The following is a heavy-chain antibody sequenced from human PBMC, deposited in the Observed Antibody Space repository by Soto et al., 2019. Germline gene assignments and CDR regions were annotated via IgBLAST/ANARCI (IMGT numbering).Heavy chain of an antibody. Sequence: GGSLRLSCAASGFTFSSYAMSWVRQAPGKGLEWVSAISGSGGSTYYADSVKGRFTISRDNSKNTLYLQMNSLRAEDTAVYYCAKDLHYSSGWSSNWYFELWGRGTLVTV. CDR2: ISGSGGST. D-gene: IGHD6-19*01. V-gene: IGHV3-23*01. CDR3: AKDLHYSSGWSSNWYFEL. J-gene: IGHJ2*01. CDR1: GFTFSSYA.